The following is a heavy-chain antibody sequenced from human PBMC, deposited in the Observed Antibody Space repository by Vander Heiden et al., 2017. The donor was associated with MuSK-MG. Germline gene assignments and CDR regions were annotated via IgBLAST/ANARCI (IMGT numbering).Heavy chain of an antibody. D-gene: IGHD4-17*01. Sequence: QVQLQESGPGLVKPSQTLSLTCTVSGGSISSASYYWSWIRQPAGKGLEWIGRIYTSGSTNYNPSLKSRVTMSVDTSKNQFSLKLSSVTAADTAVYDCARAAGDYYYYYYYMDVWGKGTTVTVSS. J-gene: IGHJ6*03. V-gene: IGHV4-61*02. CDR3: ARAAGDYYYYYYYMDV. CDR2: IYTSGST. CDR1: GGSISSASYY.